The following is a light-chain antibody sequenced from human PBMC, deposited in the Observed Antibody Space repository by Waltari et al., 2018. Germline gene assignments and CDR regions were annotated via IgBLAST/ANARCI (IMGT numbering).Light chain of an antibody. CDR2: HVLPKA. V-gene: IGKV3-11*01. CDR3: QQRSEWPIT. Sequence: EIVLTQSPATLSLSPGERATLSCRASRSINTYLAWYQQKPGQAHRLHIHHVLPKATRATGVPARFSGSGSGTDFTLTISSLEPEDFAVYYCQQRSEWPITFGQGTRLEIK. CDR1: RSINTY. J-gene: IGKJ5*01.